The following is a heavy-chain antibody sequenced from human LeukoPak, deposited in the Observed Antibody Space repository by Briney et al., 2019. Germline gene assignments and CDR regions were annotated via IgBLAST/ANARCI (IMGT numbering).Heavy chain of an antibody. CDR3: AKELPTVIYAFDI. J-gene: IGHJ3*02. V-gene: IGHV3-30*02. CDR1: GFTFSSYG. D-gene: IGHD4-17*01. Sequence: PGGSLRLSCAASGFTFSSYGTHWVRQAPGKGLEWVAFIRYDGSNKYYADSVKGRFTIPRDNSKNTLYLQMNSLRAEDTAVYYCAKELPTVIYAFDIWGQGTMVTVSS. CDR2: IRYDGSNK.